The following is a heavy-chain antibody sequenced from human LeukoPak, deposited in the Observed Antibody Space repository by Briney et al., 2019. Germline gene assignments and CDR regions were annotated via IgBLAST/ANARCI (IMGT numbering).Heavy chain of an antibody. J-gene: IGHJ3*02. CDR3: ARSEMAPWADI. D-gene: IGHD5-24*01. Sequence: GASVKVSCKASGGTFSSYAISWVRQAPGQGLEWMGRIIPILGIANYAQKFQGRVTITADKSTSTAYMELSSLRSEDTAAYYCARSEMAPWADIWGQGTMVTVSS. CDR1: GGTFSSYA. V-gene: IGHV1-69*04. CDR2: IIPILGIA.